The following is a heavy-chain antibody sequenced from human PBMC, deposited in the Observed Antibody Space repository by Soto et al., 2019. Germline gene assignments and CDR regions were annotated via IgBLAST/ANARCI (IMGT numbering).Heavy chain of an antibody. CDR3: ARDRCSGGSCYSYGMDV. Sequence: EVQLVESGGGLIQPGGSLRLSCAASGFTVSSNYMSWVRQAPGKGLEWVSVIYSGGSTYYADSVKGRFTISRDNSKNTLYLQMNSLRAEDTAVYYCARDRCSGGSCYSYGMDVWGQGTMVTVSS. CDR1: GFTVSSNY. J-gene: IGHJ6*02. CDR2: IYSGGST. V-gene: IGHV3-53*01. D-gene: IGHD2-15*01.